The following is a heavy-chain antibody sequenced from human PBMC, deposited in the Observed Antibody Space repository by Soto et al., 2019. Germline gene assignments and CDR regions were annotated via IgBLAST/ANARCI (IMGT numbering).Heavy chain of an antibody. CDR1: GYTFTIYD. D-gene: IGHD4-17*01. CDR2: MIPNSGTT. J-gene: IGHJ4*02. CDR3: ARWDGDYGFDY. V-gene: IGHV1-8*01. Sequence: QVQLVQSGAEVKKPGASVKVSCKASGYTFTIYDINWVRQATGQGLEWMGWMIPNSGTTGYAQKFQGRVTMTRNTSKSTAYMELSSLRSEDTAVYYGARWDGDYGFDYWGQGTLVTVSS.